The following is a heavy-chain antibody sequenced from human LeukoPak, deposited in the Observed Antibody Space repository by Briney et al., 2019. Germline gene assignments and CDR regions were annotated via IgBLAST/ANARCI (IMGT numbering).Heavy chain of an antibody. V-gene: IGHV3-21*01. Sequence: PGGSLRLSCAASGFTFSSYSMNWVRQAPGKGLEWVSSISSSSSYIYYADSVKGRFTISRDNAKNSLYLQMNSLRAEDTAVCYCASTYDSSGYWDYYYGMDVWGQGTTVTVSS. CDR2: ISSSSSYI. CDR3: ASTYDSSGYWDYYYGMDV. CDR1: GFTFSSYS. J-gene: IGHJ6*02. D-gene: IGHD3-22*01.